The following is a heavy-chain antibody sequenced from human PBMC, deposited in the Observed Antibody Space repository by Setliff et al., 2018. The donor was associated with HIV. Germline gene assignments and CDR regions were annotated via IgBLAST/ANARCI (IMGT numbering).Heavy chain of an antibody. V-gene: IGHV1-69*01. Sequence: VKVSCKASGGTFINSAFNWVRQAPGQGLEWMGSIIPIFGTGNYAQNFQGRVAITADGSTSTAYMELRSLRSDDTAVYYCARESYGSGSYRKRNSAFDIWGQGTMVTVSS. D-gene: IGHD3-10*01. CDR2: IIPIFGTG. CDR3: ARESYGSGSYRKRNSAFDI. J-gene: IGHJ3*02. CDR1: GGTFINSA.